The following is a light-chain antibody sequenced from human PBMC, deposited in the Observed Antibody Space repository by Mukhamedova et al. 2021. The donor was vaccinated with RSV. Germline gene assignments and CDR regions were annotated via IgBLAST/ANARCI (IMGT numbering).Light chain of an antibody. Sequence: WYQRRVHGKAPRLLIFSATTLQSGVPSRFSGSGSGTEFTLTITSLQPDDFVTYFCQHADETPHTFGQGTKEDIK. CDR2: SAT. J-gene: IGKJ2*01. CDR3: QHADETPHT. V-gene: IGKV1-39*01.